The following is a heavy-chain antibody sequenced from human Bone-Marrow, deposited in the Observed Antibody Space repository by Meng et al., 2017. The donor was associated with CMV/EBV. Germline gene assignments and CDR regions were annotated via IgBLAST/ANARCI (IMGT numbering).Heavy chain of an antibody. Sequence: VSGVSISTNNNYWAWIRQPPGRGLEWIGSINYSGGTHYNPSLKSRVTISVDTSKNQFSLKVNSVSAADTAVYYCARLKVDYQLPLDYWGQGTLVTVSS. J-gene: IGHJ4*02. CDR1: GVSISTNNNY. CDR3: ARLKVDYQLPLDY. V-gene: IGHV4-39*01. CDR2: INYSGGT. D-gene: IGHD2-2*01.